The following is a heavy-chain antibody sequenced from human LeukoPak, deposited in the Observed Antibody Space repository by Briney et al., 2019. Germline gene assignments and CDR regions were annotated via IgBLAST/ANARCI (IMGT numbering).Heavy chain of an antibody. D-gene: IGHD2-15*01. CDR3: ARVGGTGFYYFDY. CDR2: IYYSGST. Sequence: PSQTLSLTCTVSGGSISSGGYYWSWNRQHPGKGLEWIGYIYYSGSTYYNPSLKSRVTISVDTSKNQFSLKLSSVTAADTAVYYCARVGGTGFYYFDYWGQGTLVTVSS. CDR1: GGSISSGGYY. V-gene: IGHV4-31*03. J-gene: IGHJ4*02.